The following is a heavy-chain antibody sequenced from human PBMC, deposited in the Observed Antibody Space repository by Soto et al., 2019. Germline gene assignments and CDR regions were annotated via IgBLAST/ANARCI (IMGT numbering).Heavy chain of an antibody. D-gene: IGHD1-1*01. CDR1: GYTCSSHV. V-gene: IGHV1-3*04. J-gene: IGHJ3*02. CDR2: INTGNGNT. Sequence: ASVKVSCKASGYTCSSHVMHWVRQAPGQRLEWMGWINTGNGNTKYSQKFQGRVTITRDTSASTAYMELSSLRSEDTAVYHCAREKGWEQLLGAFDIWGQGTMVTVSS. CDR3: AREKGWEQLLGAFDI.